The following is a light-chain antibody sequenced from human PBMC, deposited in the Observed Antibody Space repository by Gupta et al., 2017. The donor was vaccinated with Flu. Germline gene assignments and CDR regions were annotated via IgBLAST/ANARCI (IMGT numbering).Light chain of an antibody. CDR3: AAWDDSLSGHVV. J-gene: IGLJ2*01. V-gene: IGLV1-47*01. CDR2: RNN. CDR1: SSNIGSNY. Sequence: SVLTQPPSASGTPGQRVTISCSGRSSNIGSNYVYWYQQLPGTAPKLLIYRNNQRPSGVPDRFSGSKSGTSASLAISVLRSEDDADYYCAAWDDSLSGHVVFGGGTKLPVL.